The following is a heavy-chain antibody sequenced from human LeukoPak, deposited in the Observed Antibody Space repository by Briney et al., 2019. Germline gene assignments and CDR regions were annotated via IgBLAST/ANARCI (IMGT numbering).Heavy chain of an antibody. D-gene: IGHD4-17*01. CDR3: ARGKTTVTTWFDP. CDR2: INWNGGST. V-gene: IGHV3-20*04. J-gene: IGHJ5*02. CDR1: GFTFSIYG. Sequence: GGTLRLSCAASGFTFSIYGMSWVRQAPGKGLEWVSGINWNGGSTDYADSVKGRFTISRDNAKNSLYLQMNSLRAEDTAVYYCARGKTTVTTWFDPWGQGTLVTVSS.